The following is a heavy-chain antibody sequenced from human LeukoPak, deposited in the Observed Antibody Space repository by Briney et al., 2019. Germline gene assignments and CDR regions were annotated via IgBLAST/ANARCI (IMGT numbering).Heavy chain of an antibody. J-gene: IGHJ4*02. CDR3: ARGLSYDSSGYYYDSKYYFDY. D-gene: IGHD3-22*01. CDR2: INPSGGST. V-gene: IGHV1-46*01. CDR1: GYTFTSYY. Sequence: ASVKVSCKASGYTFTSYYMHWVRQAPGQGLEWMGIINPSGGSTSYAQKFQGRVTMTRDMPTSTVYMELSSLRSEDTAVYYCARGLSYDSSGYYYDSKYYFDYWGQGTLVTVSS.